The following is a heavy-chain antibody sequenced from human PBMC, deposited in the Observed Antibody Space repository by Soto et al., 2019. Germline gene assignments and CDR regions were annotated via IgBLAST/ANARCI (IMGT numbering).Heavy chain of an antibody. Sequence: QVQLQESGPGLVKPSETLSLTCTVSGGSLRSGAFHWIWIRQHPGKGLEWVGYIYYRGGTYYNPSLKRRLSISIVASKNKISLMLRSVTAAATAVSYCERGIMVYGIATYFDYWGQGTLVTVSS. V-gene: IGHV4-31*03. D-gene: IGHD2-8*01. CDR3: ERGIMVYGIATYFDY. CDR2: IYYRGGT. J-gene: IGHJ4*02. CDR1: GGSLRSGAFH.